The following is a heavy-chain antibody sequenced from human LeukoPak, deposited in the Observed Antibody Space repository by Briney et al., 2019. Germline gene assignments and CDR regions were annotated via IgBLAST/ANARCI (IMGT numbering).Heavy chain of an antibody. Sequence: SETLSLTCSVSDDSMSSTSYYWGWIRQPPGKVLEWIGSIYYTGGTYYNSSLKSRVTISQDTSKSQFSLNLSSVTAADTAVYFCARDVGQWSYGGWFDPWGQGTLVTVSS. CDR3: ARDVGQWSYGGWFDP. D-gene: IGHD4/OR15-4a*01. J-gene: IGHJ5*02. CDR1: DDSMSSTSYY. V-gene: IGHV4-39*07. CDR2: IYYTGGT.